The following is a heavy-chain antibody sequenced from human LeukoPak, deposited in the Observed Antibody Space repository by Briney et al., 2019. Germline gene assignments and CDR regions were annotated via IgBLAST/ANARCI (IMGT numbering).Heavy chain of an antibody. CDR1: GGSFSGYY. D-gene: IGHD5-12*01. V-gene: IGHV4-34*01. CDR3: TRTPAIVGTMQGAQLDY. CDR2: INHSGST. J-gene: IGHJ4*02. Sequence: SETLSLTCAVYGGSFSGYYWSWIRQPPGKGLKWIGEINHSGSTNYNPSLKSRVTISVDTSKNQFSLKLSSVTAADTAVYYCTRTPAIVGTMQGAQLDYWGQGTLVTVSS.